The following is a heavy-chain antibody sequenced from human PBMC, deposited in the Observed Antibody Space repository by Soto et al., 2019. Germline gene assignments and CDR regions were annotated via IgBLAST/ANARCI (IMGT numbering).Heavy chain of an antibody. V-gene: IGHV3-23*01. Sequence: GGSLRLSCAASGFTFSNYCMSWVRQAPGKGLEWVSALPEIGTNTYYADSVKGRFTISRDNSKNTLFLQINNLRAGDTAVYYCAKKSGVGATWYFDYWGQGTLVTVSS. CDR3: AKKSGVGATWYFDY. J-gene: IGHJ4*02. CDR2: LPEIGTNT. CDR1: GFTFSNYC. D-gene: IGHD1-26*01.